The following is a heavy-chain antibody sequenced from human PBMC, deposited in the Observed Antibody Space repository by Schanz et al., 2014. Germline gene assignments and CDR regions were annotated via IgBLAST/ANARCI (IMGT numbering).Heavy chain of an antibody. Sequence: QVQLVESGGGVVQPGGSLRLSCAAPRFIFDGYAMHWVRQAPGKGLEWVAVISYDGRSKDYADSVKGRFTISRDNSKNTVFLQMNSLRGEDTAVYYCARADYTNYFDYWGQGTLVTVSS. CDR2: ISYDGRSK. CDR1: RFIFDGYA. CDR3: ARADYTNYFDY. V-gene: IGHV3-30*04. J-gene: IGHJ4*02. D-gene: IGHD4-4*01.